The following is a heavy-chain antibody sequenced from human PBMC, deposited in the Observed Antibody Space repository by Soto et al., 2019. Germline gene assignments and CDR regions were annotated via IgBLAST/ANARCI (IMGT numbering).Heavy chain of an antibody. CDR3: ARDQNYYDSSGYDY. CDR1: GYTFTSYA. J-gene: IGHJ4*02. D-gene: IGHD3-22*01. Sequence: ASVKVSCKASGYTFTSYAMHWVRQAPGQRLEWMGWINAGNGDTKYSQKFQGRVTITRDTSASTAYMELSSLRSEDTAVYYCARDQNYYDSSGYDYWGQGTLVTVPS. CDR2: INAGNGDT. V-gene: IGHV1-3*01.